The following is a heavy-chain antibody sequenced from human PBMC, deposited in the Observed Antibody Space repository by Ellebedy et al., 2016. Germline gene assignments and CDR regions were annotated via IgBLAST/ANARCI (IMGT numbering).Heavy chain of an antibody. Sequence: SETLSLTXTVSGCSISSYYWSWIRQLPGKGLEWIGYIYYSGSTNYNPSLKSRVTISVDTSKNQFSLKLSSVTAADTAVYYCARLYGGSYGMDVWGQGTTVTVSS. CDR3: ARLYGGSYGMDV. CDR2: IYYSGST. CDR1: GCSISSYY. J-gene: IGHJ6*02. V-gene: IGHV4-59*08. D-gene: IGHD4/OR15-4a*01.